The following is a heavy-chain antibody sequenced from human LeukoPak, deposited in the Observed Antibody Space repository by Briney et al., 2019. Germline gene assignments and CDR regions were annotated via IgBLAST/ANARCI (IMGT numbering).Heavy chain of an antibody. D-gene: IGHD3-3*01. Sequence: GSSVKVSCKASGGTFSSYAISWVRQAPGQGLEWMGGIIPIFGTANYAQKFQGRVTITADKSTSTAYMELSSLRSEDTAVYYCASSYYDFWSGYLLYYYYYYMDVWGKGTTVTVSS. CDR3: ASSYYDFWSGYLLYYYYYYMDV. CDR2: IIPIFGTA. J-gene: IGHJ6*03. CDR1: GGTFSSYA. V-gene: IGHV1-69*06.